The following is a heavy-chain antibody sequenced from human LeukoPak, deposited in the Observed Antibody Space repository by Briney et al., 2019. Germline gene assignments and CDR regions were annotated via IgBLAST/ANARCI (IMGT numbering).Heavy chain of an antibody. D-gene: IGHD3-10*01. CDR1: GFTFSSYA. CDR2: ISGSGGST. J-gene: IGHJ6*02. V-gene: IGHV3-23*01. CDR3: AKSRAYHYYYALDV. Sequence: GGSLRLSCAASGFTFSSYAMSWVRQAPGKGLEWVSAISGSGGSTYYADSVKGRFTISRDNSKNTLYLQMNSLRAEDTAVYYCAKSRAYHYYYALDVWGQGTPLTVSS.